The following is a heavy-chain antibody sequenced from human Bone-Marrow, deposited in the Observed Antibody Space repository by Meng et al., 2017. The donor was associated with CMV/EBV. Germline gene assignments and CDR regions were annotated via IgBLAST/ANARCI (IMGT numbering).Heavy chain of an antibody. CDR3: ARVKYNTSSNFGMDD. V-gene: IGHV6-1*01. J-gene: IGHJ6*02. CDR2: TYYRSKWYN. Sequence: SCAISGDSVSSDTAAWSWIRQSPSRGLERLGRTYYRSKWYNDYALSVKSRITINPDTSKNQFSLRLISVTPEDTALYYCARVKYNTSSNFGMDDWGQGTTVTVSS. CDR1: GDSVSSDTAA. D-gene: IGHD6-6*01.